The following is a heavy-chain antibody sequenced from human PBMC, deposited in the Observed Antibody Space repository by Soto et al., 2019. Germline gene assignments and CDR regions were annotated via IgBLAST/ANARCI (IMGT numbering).Heavy chain of an antibody. CDR1: GYTFTSYG. Sequence: SVKVSCKASGYTFTSYGIGWVRQAPGQGLEWMGGIIPIIGKTNYAQKFQGRVTITADESTSTAYMELSSLRSEDTAVYYCAIEPSCCFYWGQGTRVTVSS. V-gene: IGHV1-69*13. J-gene: IGHJ4*02. CDR3: AIEPSCCFY. D-gene: IGHD2-2*01. CDR2: IIPIIGKT.